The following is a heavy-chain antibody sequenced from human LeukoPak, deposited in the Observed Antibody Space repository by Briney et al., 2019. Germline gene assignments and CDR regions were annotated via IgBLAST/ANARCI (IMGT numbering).Heavy chain of an antibody. CDR2: IYPGDSDT. CDR1: GYSFTSYW. Sequence: GESLKISCKGSGYSFTSYWIGWVRQMPGKGLEWMGIIYPGDSDTRYSPSFQGQVTISADKSISTAYPQWSSLKASDTAMYYCARPAYYYGSGSYQIDYWGQGTLVTVSS. D-gene: IGHD3-10*01. CDR3: ARPAYYYGSGSYQIDY. V-gene: IGHV5-51*01. J-gene: IGHJ4*02.